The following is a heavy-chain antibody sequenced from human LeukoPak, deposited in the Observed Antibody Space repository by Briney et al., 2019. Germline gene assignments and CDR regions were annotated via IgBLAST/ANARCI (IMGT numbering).Heavy chain of an antibody. CDR1: GFTFSSYA. J-gene: IGHJ4*02. D-gene: IGHD3-16*01. CDR3: AKGRGFRVWDPWDN. Sequence: GGSLRLSRAASGFTFSSYAMSWVRQAPGKGLEWVSAISGSRGNTYYADSAKGRFTISRDNSKNTLYLQMNSLRAEDTAVYYCAKGRGFRVWDPWDNWGQGTLITVSS. CDR2: ISGSRGNT. V-gene: IGHV3-23*01.